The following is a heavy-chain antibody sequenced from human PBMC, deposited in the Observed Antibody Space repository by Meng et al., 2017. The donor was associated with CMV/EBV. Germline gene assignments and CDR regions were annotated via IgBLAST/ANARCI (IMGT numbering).Heavy chain of an antibody. CDR2: ISSSGSTI. CDR3: ARVVPRPYSSGWYEGADY. J-gene: IGHJ4*02. Sequence: GESLKISCAASGFTFSDYYMSWIRQAPGTGLEWVSYISSSGSTIYYADSVKGRFTISRDNAKNSLYLQMNSLRAEDTAVYYCARVVPRPYSSGWYEGADYWGQGTLVTVSS. D-gene: IGHD6-19*01. V-gene: IGHV3-11*04. CDR1: GFTFSDYY.